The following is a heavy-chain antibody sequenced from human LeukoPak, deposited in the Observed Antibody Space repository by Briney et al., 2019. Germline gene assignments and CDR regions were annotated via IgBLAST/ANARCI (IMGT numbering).Heavy chain of an antibody. Sequence: PSETLSLTCTVSGGSITSYYWSWLRQPPGKGLEWIGYIYYSGSTNYNPSLKSRVTISLDTSKNQFSLKLSSVTAADTAVYYCARGVVTAKTDDAFDIWGQGTMVTVPS. V-gene: IGHV4-59*08. CDR3: ARGVVTAKTDDAFDI. D-gene: IGHD2-21*02. CDR1: GGSITSYY. CDR2: IYYSGST. J-gene: IGHJ3*02.